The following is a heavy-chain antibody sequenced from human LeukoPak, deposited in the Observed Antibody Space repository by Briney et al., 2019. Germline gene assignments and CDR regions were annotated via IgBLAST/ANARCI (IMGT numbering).Heavy chain of an antibody. V-gene: IGHV1-69*05. CDR2: IIPIFGTA. Sequence: SVKVSCKASGGTFSSYAISWVRQAPGQGLEWMGGIIPIFGTANYAQKFQGRVTIATDESTSTAYMELSSLRSEDTAVYYCARPSGYSSGFLGYWGQGTLVTVSS. CDR3: ARPSGYSSGFLGY. D-gene: IGHD6-19*01. J-gene: IGHJ4*02. CDR1: GGTFSSYA.